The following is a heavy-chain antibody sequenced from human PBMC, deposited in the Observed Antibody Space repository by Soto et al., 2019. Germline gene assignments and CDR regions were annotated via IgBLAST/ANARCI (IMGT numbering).Heavy chain of an antibody. CDR3: IRDVQLQSFDY. J-gene: IGHJ4*02. Sequence: GFLRLSCSASGFIFSNFLMHWVRQGPGEGLVWLARIDGDGSRIRYADSVKGRFTISRDNAKNTLYLQMNSLRADDTAMYYCIRDVQLQSFDYWGQGTLVTVSS. V-gene: IGHV3-74*01. CDR2: IDGDGSRI. D-gene: IGHD4-4*01. CDR1: GFIFSNFL.